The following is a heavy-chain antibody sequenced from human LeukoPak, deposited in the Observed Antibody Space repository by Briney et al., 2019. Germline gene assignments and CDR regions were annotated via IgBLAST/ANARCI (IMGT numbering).Heavy chain of an antibody. D-gene: IGHD4-17*01. J-gene: IGHJ4*02. CDR1: GFTFSSYG. Sequence: GGSLRLSCAASGFTFSSYGMHWVRQAPGKGLEWVAVIWYDGSNKYYADSVKGRFTISRDNSKNTLYLQMNSLRAEDTAVYYCAREGTDYGDFYFDYWGQGTLVTVSS. CDR3: AREGTDYGDFYFDY. V-gene: IGHV3-33*01. CDR2: IWYDGSNK.